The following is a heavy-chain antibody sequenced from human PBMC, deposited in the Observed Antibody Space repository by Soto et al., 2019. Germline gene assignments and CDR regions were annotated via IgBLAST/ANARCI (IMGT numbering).Heavy chain of an antibody. CDR1: GFTFSSYG. CDR3: AKDRGFGELYYYMDV. Sequence: QVQLVESGGGVVQPGRSLRLSCAASGFTFSSYGMHWVRQAPGKGLEWVAVISYDGSNKYYADSVKGRFTISRDNSKNTLYLQMNSLRAEDTAVYYCAKDRGFGELYYYMDVWGKGTTVTVSS. D-gene: IGHD3-10*01. CDR2: ISYDGSNK. V-gene: IGHV3-30*18. J-gene: IGHJ6*03.